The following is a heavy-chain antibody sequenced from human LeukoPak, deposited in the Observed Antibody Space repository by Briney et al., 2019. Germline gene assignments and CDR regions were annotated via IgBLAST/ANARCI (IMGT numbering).Heavy chain of an antibody. Sequence: SETLSLTCTVSGGSISSYYWSWIRQPPGKGLEWIGEINHSGSTNYNPSLKSRVTISVDTSKNQFSLKLSSVTAADTAVYYCAGQYSSSSKPYDYWGQGTLVTVSS. D-gene: IGHD6-6*01. CDR2: INHSGST. V-gene: IGHV4-34*01. CDR1: GGSISSYY. J-gene: IGHJ4*02. CDR3: AGQYSSSSKPYDY.